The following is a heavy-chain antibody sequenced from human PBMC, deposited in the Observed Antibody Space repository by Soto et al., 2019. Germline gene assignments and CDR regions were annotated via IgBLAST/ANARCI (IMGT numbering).Heavy chain of an antibody. CDR2: IIPIFGTA. Sequence: QVQLVQSGAEVKKPGSSVKVSCKASGGTFSSYALSWVRQAPGQGLEWMGGIIPIFGTADYAHKFQGRVTITADDYTSTAYMELSSLRSEDTAVYYCASHPVPYYYYGMDVWGQGTTVTVSS. D-gene: IGHD2-2*01. J-gene: IGHJ6*02. CDR3: ASHPVPYYYYGMDV. CDR1: GGTFSSYA. V-gene: IGHV1-69*12.